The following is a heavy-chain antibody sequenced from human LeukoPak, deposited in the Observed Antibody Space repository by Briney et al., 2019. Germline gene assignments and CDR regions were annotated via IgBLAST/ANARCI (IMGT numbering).Heavy chain of an antibody. J-gene: IGHJ5*02. V-gene: IGHV1-8*01. D-gene: IGHD3-10*01. CDR2: MNPNSGNT. Sequence: ASVKVSCKASGYTFTSYDINWVRQATGQGLEWMGWMNPNSGNTGYAQKFQGRVTMTRNTSISTAYMELSSLTSEDTAVYYCARMWFGELSSVNWFDPWGQGTLVTVSS. CDR3: ARMWFGELSSVNWFDP. CDR1: GYTFTSYD.